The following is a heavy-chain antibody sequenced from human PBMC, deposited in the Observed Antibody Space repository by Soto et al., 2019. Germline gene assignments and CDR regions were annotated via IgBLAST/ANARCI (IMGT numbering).Heavy chain of an antibody. V-gene: IGHV3-23*01. Sequence: EVQLLDSGGGLVQPGGSLRLSCAASAFTFSSYAMSWVRQAPGKGLEWVSTISGSSVSTYYADSVKGRFTISRDNSKDTLYLQLNNLRDEDTAVYYCAKGRGALDYWGQGTLVTVSS. CDR2: ISGSSVST. CDR1: AFTFSSYA. J-gene: IGHJ4*02. CDR3: AKGRGALDY.